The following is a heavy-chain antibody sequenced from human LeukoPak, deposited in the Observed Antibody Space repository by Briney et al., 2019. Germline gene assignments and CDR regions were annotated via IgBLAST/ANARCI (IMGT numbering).Heavy chain of an antibody. D-gene: IGHD3-16*02. CDR1: GFTFSSYG. V-gene: IGHV3-30*02. CDR3: AKSVIPNSYQGTYYMDV. Sequence: GGSLRLSCAASGFTFSSYGMHWVRQAPGEGLEWVAFIRHDETRIFYGDSVKGRFTIPRDNSKNMVYLQLNSLSAEDTALYYCAKSVIPNSYQGTYYMDVWGKGTTVTVFS. CDR2: IRHDETRI. J-gene: IGHJ6*03.